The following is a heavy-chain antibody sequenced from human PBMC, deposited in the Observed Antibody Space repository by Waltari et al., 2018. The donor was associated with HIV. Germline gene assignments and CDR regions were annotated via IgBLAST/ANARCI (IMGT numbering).Heavy chain of an antibody. Sequence: QVQLQESGPGLVKPSQTLSLTCTVSGGSISSGTYYWTWIRQPAGKGLAWIGRIDTTRTPNYNPSLNSRVTISVDTSNNQFSLKLTSVTVADTALYYCAREGCSGGSCYRYYYYYYGLDVWGQGTTVTVSS. V-gene: IGHV4-61*02. CDR2: IDTTRTP. D-gene: IGHD2-15*01. CDR3: AREGCSGGSCYRYYYYYYGLDV. J-gene: IGHJ6*02. CDR1: GGSISSGTYY.